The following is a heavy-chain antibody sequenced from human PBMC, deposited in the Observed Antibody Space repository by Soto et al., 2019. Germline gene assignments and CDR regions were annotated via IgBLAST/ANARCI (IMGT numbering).Heavy chain of an antibody. CDR3: TGIAVAGFYNWFDP. Sequence: GGSLRLSCAASGFTFSSYSMNWVRQAPGKGLEWVSYISSSSSTIYYADSVKGRFTISRDNAKNSLYLQMNSLRDEDTAVYYCTGIAVAGFYNWFDPWGQGTLVTVSS. CDR2: ISSSSSTI. V-gene: IGHV3-48*02. J-gene: IGHJ5*02. CDR1: GFTFSSYS. D-gene: IGHD6-19*01.